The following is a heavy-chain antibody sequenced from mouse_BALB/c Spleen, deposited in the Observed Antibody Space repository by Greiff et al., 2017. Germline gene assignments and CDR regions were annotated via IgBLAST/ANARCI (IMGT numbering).Heavy chain of an antibody. CDR2: ILPGSGST. V-gene: IGHV1-9*01. CDR3: ATITTGDAMDY. J-gene: IGHJ4*01. Sequence: QVQLQQSGAELMKPGASVKISCKATGYTFSSYWIEWVKQRPGHGLEWIGEILPGSGSTNYNEKFKGKATFTADTSSNTAYMQLSSLTSEDSAVYYCATITTGDAMDYWGQGTSVTVSS. D-gene: IGHD2-4*01. CDR1: GYTFSSYW.